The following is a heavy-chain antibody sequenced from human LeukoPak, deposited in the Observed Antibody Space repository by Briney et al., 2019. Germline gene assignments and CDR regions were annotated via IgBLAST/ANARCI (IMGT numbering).Heavy chain of an antibody. CDR2: ISYDGSNK. CDR1: GFTFSSYA. D-gene: IGHD6-13*01. Sequence: GGSLRLSCAASGFTFSSYAMHWVRQAPGKGLEWVAVISYDGSNKYYADSVKGRFTISRDNSKNTLYLQMNSLRAEDTAVYYCARDGSSSWAFDYWGQGTLVTVSS. V-gene: IGHV3-30*04. CDR3: ARDGSSSWAFDY. J-gene: IGHJ4*02.